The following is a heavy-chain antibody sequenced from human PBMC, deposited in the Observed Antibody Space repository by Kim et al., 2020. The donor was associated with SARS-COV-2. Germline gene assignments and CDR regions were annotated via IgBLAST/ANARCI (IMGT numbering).Heavy chain of an antibody. V-gene: IGHV3-33*01. CDR2: IWYDGSNK. D-gene: IGHD3-22*01. CDR1: GFTFSSYG. Sequence: GGSLRLSCAASGFTFSSYGMHWVRQAPGKGLEWVAVIWYDGSNKYYADSVKGRFTISRDNSKNTLYLQMNSLRAEDTAVYYCARERDPATDYYDSSGYYSGLDYWGQGTLVTVSS. J-gene: IGHJ4*02. CDR3: ARERDPATDYYDSSGYYSGLDY.